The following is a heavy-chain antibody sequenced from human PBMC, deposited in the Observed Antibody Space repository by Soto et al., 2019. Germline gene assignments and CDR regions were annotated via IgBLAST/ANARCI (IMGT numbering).Heavy chain of an antibody. V-gene: IGHV3-66*01. Sequence: GGSLRLSCAASGFTVSSNYMSWVRQAPGKGLEWVSVIYSGGSTYYADSMKGRFTISRDNSKNTLYLQMNSLRAEDTAVYYCAREGGSGSYPYYAFDIWGQGTMVTVSS. CDR3: AREGGSGSYPYYAFDI. CDR2: IYSGGST. CDR1: GFTVSSNY. D-gene: IGHD3-10*01. J-gene: IGHJ3*02.